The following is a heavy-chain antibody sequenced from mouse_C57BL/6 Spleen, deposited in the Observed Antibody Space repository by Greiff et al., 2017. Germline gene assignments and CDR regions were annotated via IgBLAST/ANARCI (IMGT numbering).Heavy chain of an antibody. CDR2: IYPSDSAT. CDR3: ARLCRDGDY. CDR1: GYTFTSYW. D-gene: IGHD3-3*01. J-gene: IGHJ2*01. V-gene: IGHV1-61*01. Sequence: VQLQQPGAELVRPGSSVKLSCKASGYTFTSYWMDWVKQRPGHGLEWIGNIYPSDSATHYNQKFKDKATLTIDKSSSTAYMQLSSLTSEDSAGYYCARLCRDGDYWGQGTTLTVAS.